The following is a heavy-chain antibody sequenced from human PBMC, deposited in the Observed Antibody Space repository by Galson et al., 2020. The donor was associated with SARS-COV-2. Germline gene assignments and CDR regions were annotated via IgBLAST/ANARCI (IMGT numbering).Heavy chain of an antibody. J-gene: IGHJ6*02. CDR1: GFTFSSYG. V-gene: IGHV3-33*01. CDR2: IWYDGSNK. Sequence: GGSLRLSCAASGFTFSSYGMHWVRQAPGKGLEWVAVIWYDGSNKYYEDSVKGRFTISRDNSKNTLYLQMNSLRAEDTAVYYCARELVYYGMDVWGQGTTVTVSS. CDR3: ARELVYYGMDV. D-gene: IGHD6-6*01.